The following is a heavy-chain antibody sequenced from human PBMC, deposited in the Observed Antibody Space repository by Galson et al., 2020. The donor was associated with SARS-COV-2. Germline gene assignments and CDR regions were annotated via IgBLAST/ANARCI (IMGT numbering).Heavy chain of an antibody. V-gene: IGHV4-39*02. CDR1: GGSISSTYY. CDR3: AMIVVVNWIDP. D-gene: IGHD3-22*01. Sequence: SETLSLTCAVSGGSISSTYYWGWIQQPPGKGLEWSGSIYKSGTTYYNPSLKSRVTMSVDTTKNHSALSMRSVTAADAAIYYWAMIVVVNWIDPWGQGTLVTVSS. CDR2: IYKSGTT. J-gene: IGHJ5*02.